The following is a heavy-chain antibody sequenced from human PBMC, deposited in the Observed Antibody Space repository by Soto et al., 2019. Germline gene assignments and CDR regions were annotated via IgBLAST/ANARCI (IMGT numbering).Heavy chain of an antibody. CDR2: IIPIFGTA. CDR3: ARYITMVRGVDYYYYSYGMDV. Sequence: GASVKVSCTASGYTFTTFGISWVRQDPGQGLEWMGGIIPIFGTANYAQKFQGRVTITADKSTSTAYMELSSLRSEDTAVYYCARYITMVRGVDYYYYSYGMDVWGQGTTVTVSS. J-gene: IGHJ6*02. CDR1: GYTFTTFG. V-gene: IGHV1-69*06. D-gene: IGHD3-10*01.